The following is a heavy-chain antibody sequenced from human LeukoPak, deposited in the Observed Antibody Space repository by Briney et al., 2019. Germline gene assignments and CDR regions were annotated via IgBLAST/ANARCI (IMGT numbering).Heavy chain of an antibody. CDR3: ARAEVYDYVWGNYRYTNFDY. J-gene: IGHJ4*02. Sequence: GGSLRLSCAASGFTFSSYWMSWVRQAPGKGLEWVANIKQDGSEKYYVDSVKGRFTISRDNAKNSLYLQMNSLRAEDTAVYYCARAEVYDYVWGNYRYTNFDYWGQGTLVTVSS. CDR2: IKQDGSEK. D-gene: IGHD3-16*02. CDR1: GFTFSSYW. V-gene: IGHV3-7*01.